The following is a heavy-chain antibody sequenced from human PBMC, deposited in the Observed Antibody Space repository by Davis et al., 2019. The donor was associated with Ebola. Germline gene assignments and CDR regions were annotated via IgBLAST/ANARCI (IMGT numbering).Heavy chain of an antibody. J-gene: IGHJ2*01. CDR3: ARGPAHYWYFDL. CDR1: GYTFTSYD. V-gene: IGHV1-2*02. CDR2: INPNSGGT. D-gene: IGHD2-15*01. Sequence: ASVKVSCKASGYTFTSYDINWVRQATGQGLEWMGWINPNSGGTNYAQKFQGRVTMTRDTSISTAYMELSRLRSDDTAVYYCARGPAHYWYFDLWGRGTLVTVSS.